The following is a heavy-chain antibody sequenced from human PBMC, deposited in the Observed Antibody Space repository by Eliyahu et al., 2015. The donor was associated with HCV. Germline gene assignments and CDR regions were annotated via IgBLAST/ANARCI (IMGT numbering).Heavy chain of an antibody. J-gene: IGHJ3*02. CDR1: GGSSSSRTYY. Sequence: QLQLQESGPGLVKPSETLSLNCNVSGGSSSSRTYYWGWIRQPPGKGLEWIASIYFYSGSTYYNPSLKSRVTILVDTSKSFSLKLTSVTAADTAVYYCTGHGDFYDNRDDAFDIWGQGTTVTVSS. CDR2: IYFYSGST. V-gene: IGHV4-39*01. CDR3: TGHGDFYDNRDDAFDI. D-gene: IGHD2-21*02.